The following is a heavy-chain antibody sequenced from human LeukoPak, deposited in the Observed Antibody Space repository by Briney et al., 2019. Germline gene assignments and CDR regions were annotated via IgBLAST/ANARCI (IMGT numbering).Heavy chain of an antibody. D-gene: IGHD2-15*01. CDR3: AKSQDGGRLFHFDY. J-gene: IGHJ4*02. V-gene: IGHV3-23*01. Sequence: PGGSLRLSCAPSGCTFNSYAMSWVRQAPRKALEWVSVISGSGGSTYSEDSVKGRFTISRDNSKNPLYLQMNTLRAEDTAVYFCAKSQDGGRLFHFDYWGQGTLVTVSS. CDR2: ISGSGGST. CDR1: GCTFNSYA.